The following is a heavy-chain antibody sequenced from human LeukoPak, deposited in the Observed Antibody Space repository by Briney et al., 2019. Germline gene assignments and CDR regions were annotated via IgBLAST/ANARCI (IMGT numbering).Heavy chain of an antibody. D-gene: IGHD5-18*01. J-gene: IGHJ4*02. CDR1: GGPISSGGYY. CDR2: IYYSGST. Sequence: PSETLSLTCTVSGGPISSGGYYWSWIRQHPGKGLEWIGYIYYSGSTYYNPSLKSRVTISVDTSKNQFSLKLSSVTAADTAVYYCARDQYSGYSYGSFDYWGQGTLVTVSS. V-gene: IGHV4-31*03. CDR3: ARDQYSGYSYGSFDY.